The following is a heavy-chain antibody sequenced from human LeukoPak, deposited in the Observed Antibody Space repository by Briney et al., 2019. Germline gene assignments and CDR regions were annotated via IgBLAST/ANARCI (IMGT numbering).Heavy chain of an antibody. CDR3: TRGWGVGPNFDY. J-gene: IGHJ4*02. CDR1: GGSIGTYY. Sequence: SETLSLTCTISGGSIGTYYWHWIRQPAGKGLEWIGRIYTSGSTNYNPSLRSRVTVSLDTSKNQFSLRLNSATPADTAVYYCTRGWGVGPNFDYWGQGTLVTVSS. D-gene: IGHD3-10*01. CDR2: IYTSGST. V-gene: IGHV4-4*07.